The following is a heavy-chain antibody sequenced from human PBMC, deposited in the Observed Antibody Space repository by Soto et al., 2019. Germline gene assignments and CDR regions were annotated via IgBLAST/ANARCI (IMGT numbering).Heavy chain of an antibody. V-gene: IGHV4-30-4*01. D-gene: IGHD3-3*01. CDR2: IYYSGST. Sequence: KASETLSLTCTVSGGSISSGDYYWSWIRQPPGKGLEWIGHIYYSGSTYYNPSLKSRVTISVDTSKNQFSLKLSSVTAADTAVYYCARAAQDFWSGYSSSPPNYFDYWGQGTLVTVSS. CDR1: GGSISSGDYY. J-gene: IGHJ4*02. CDR3: ARAAQDFWSGYSSSPPNYFDY.